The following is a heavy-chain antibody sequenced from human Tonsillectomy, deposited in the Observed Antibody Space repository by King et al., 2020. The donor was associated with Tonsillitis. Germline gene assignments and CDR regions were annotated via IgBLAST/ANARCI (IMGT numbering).Heavy chain of an antibody. CDR1: GFTFEDYA. D-gene: IGHD3-10*01. J-gene: IGHJ6*03. CDR2: ISGEGGKT. V-gene: IGHV3-43*02. CDR3: VKDDQFGQTGYYYMDV. Sequence: HLVQSGGGVVQPGGSLRISCATSGFTFEDYAMHWVRQAPGKGLEWVSLISGEGGKTFYTDSVKGRFTISRDNSKNSLYLQMNSLRTEDTALYYCVKDDQFGQTGYYYMDVWGKGTTVTVSS.